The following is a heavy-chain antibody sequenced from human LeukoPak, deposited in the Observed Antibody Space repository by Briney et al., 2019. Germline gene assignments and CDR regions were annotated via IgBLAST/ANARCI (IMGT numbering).Heavy chain of an antibody. J-gene: IGHJ4*02. CDR3: ARAVSGRFDY. V-gene: IGHV4-59*08. CDR1: GGSMSPCH. D-gene: IGHD6-19*01. Sequence: SETLSLTCTVSGGSMSPCHWGWIRQPPGKGLEWTGYIYYSGSTNYNPSLKSRVTISVDTSKNQFSLKLSSVTAADTAIYYRARAVSGRFDYWGQGTLVTVSP. CDR2: IYYSGST.